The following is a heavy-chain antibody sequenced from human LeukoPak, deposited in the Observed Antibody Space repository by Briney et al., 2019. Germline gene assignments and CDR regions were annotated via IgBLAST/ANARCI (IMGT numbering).Heavy chain of an antibody. CDR2: IDPSDGVT. Sequence: ASVKVSCKASGYTFANYLMHWVRQAPGQGLEWMGMIDPSDGVTRYAQKFQGRVTMTRDTSTTTVYMELSSLRSEDTAVYYCARVGDQFFDYWGQGAPVTVSS. CDR1: GYTFANYL. V-gene: IGHV1-46*01. D-gene: IGHD3-10*01. CDR3: ARVGDQFFDY. J-gene: IGHJ4*02.